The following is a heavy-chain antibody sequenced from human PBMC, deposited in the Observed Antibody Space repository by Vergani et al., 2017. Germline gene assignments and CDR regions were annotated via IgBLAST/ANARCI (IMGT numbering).Heavy chain of an antibody. V-gene: IGHV4-61*01. J-gene: IGHJ4*02. D-gene: IGHD2-15*01. Sequence: QVQLQESGPGLVKPSETLSLTCTVSGGSVSSGSYYWSWIRQPPGKGLEWIGYIYYSGSTNYNPSLKSRVTISVDKSKNQFSLKLSSVTAADTAVYYCARGVVVVAAAHYFDYWGQGTLVTVSS. CDR3: ARGVVVVAAAHYFDY. CDR2: IYYSGST. CDR1: GGSVSSGSYY.